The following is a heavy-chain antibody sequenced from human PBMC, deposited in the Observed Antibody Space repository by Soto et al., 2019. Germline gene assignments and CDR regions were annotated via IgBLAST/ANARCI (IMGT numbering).Heavy chain of an antibody. J-gene: IGHJ5*02. CDR2: IYYSGST. CDR3: ARGVSGYSYGVDWFDP. D-gene: IGHD5-18*01. V-gene: IGHV4-31*03. Sequence: SETLSLTCTVSGGSISSGGYYWSWIRQHPGKGLEWIGSIYYSGSTYYNPSLKSRVTISVDTSKNQFSLKLSSVTAADTAVYYCARGVSGYSYGVDWFDPWGQGTLVTVSS. CDR1: GGSISSGGYY.